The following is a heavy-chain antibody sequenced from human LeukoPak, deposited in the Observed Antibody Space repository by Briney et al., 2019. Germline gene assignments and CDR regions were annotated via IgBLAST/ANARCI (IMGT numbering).Heavy chain of an antibody. CDR3: AREGKEQQLVSNWFDP. D-gene: IGHD6-13*01. J-gene: IGHJ5*02. CDR2: IYTSGST. V-gene: IGHV4-61*02. Sequence: PSETLSLTCTVSGGSISSGSYYWSWIRQPAGKGLEWIGRIYTSGSTNYNPSLKSRVTISVDTSKNQFSLKLSSVTAADTAVYYCAREGKEQQLVSNWFDPWGQGTLVTVSS. CDR1: GGSISSGSYY.